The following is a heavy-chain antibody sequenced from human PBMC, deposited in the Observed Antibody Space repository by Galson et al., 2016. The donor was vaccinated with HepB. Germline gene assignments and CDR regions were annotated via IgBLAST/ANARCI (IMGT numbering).Heavy chain of an antibody. Sequence: SETLSLTCNVSGGSIYSYYWNWIRQPPGKGLEWIGHIYYSGNTKYNPSLKSRVTISVDTSRNQFSLQLTSVTAADTAVYYCARLGPAGVGHFDPWGQGTLVTVSS. CDR2: IYYSGNT. J-gene: IGHJ5*02. CDR3: ARLGPAGVGHFDP. V-gene: IGHV4-59*08. D-gene: IGHD6-19*01. CDR1: GGSIYSYY.